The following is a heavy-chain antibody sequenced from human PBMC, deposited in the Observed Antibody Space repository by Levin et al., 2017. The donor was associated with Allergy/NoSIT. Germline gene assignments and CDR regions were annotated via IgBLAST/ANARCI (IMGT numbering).Heavy chain of an antibody. CDR1: GFTFSTYA. CDR3: AKGPWSYSGRYYNY. V-gene: IGHV3-23*01. CDR2: IDSTGGST. D-gene: IGHD1-26*01. Sequence: GESLKISCAASGFTFSTYAMTWVRQAPGKGLEWVSVIDSTGGSTYYADSVKGRFTISRDNSNNTLYLQMSSLRAEDTAVYFCAKGPWSYSGRYYNYWGPGTLVTVCS. J-gene: IGHJ4*02.